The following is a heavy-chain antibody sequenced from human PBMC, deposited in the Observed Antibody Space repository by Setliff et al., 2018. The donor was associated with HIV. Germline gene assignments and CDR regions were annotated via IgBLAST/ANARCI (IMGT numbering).Heavy chain of an antibody. V-gene: IGHV4-31*03. CDR1: GGSISSGGYY. CDR3: ARVLVETGDYKFRSHYYYMDV. Sequence: SETLSLTCTVSGGSISSGGYYWSWIRQHPGKGLEWIGYIYYSGSTYYNPSLKSRVTISVDTSKHQFSLKLSSVTAADTAVYYCARVLVETGDYKFRSHYYYMDVWGKGTTVTVSS. D-gene: IGHD4-17*01. CDR2: IYYSGST. J-gene: IGHJ6*03.